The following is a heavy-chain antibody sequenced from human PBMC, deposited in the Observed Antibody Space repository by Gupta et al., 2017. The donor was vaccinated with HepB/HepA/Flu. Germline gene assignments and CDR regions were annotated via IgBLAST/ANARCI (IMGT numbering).Heavy chain of an antibody. CDR2: ILYDGSIY. V-gene: IGHV3-30*18. Sequence: QLVAPGRAVAQPGGPLRLSCALSGFTFSGSSRLWVREGPGTGLQWVAVILYDGSIYKYSDSVKGRFTISRDNSENTLYLQMNSLRTDDTAVYFCAKDLGRGYNGYSGYYGLHVWGQGTTVAVSS. J-gene: IGHJ6*02. CDR3: AKDLGRGYNGYSGYYGLHV. D-gene: IGHD5-12*01. CDR1: GFTFSGSS.